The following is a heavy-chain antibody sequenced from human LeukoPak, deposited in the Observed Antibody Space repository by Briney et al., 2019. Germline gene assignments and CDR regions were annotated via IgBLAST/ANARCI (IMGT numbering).Heavy chain of an antibody. CDR2: IYYSGST. CDR3: ASQLSSGHLPNWFDP. V-gene: IGHV4-39*01. J-gene: IGHJ5*02. CDR1: GGSISSSSYY. D-gene: IGHD3-22*01. Sequence: SETLSLTCTVSGGSISSSSYYWGWIRQPPGKGLEWIGSIYYSGSTYYNPSLKSRVTISVDTSKNQFSLKLSSVTAADTAVYYCASQLSSGHLPNWFDPWGQGTLVTVSS.